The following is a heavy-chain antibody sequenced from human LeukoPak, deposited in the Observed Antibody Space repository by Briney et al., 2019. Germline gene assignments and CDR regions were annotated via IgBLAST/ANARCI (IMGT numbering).Heavy chain of an antibody. CDR3: AKDTARFLEWLLERGFDY. J-gene: IGHJ4*02. D-gene: IGHD3-3*01. Sequence: GGSLRLSCAASGFTFDDYGMSWVRQAPGKGLEWVSGINWNGGSTGYADSVKGRFTISRDNAKNSLYLQMNSLRAEDTAVYYCAKDTARFLEWLLERGFDYWGQGTLVTVSS. CDR2: INWNGGST. V-gene: IGHV3-20*04. CDR1: GFTFDDYG.